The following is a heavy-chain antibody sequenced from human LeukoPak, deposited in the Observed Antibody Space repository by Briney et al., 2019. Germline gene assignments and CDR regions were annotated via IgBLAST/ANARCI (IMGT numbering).Heavy chain of an antibody. D-gene: IGHD7-27*01. J-gene: IGHJ4*02. CDR1: GYTFTSYG. Sequence: ASVKVSCKASGYTFTSYGISWVRQAPGQGLEWLGWMSPNSGDTGYAQKFQGRVTMTSDSSISTAYMELSSLRSEDTAIYYCVRTPPNWGFDYWGQGTLVTVSS. CDR2: MSPNSGDT. CDR3: VRTPPNWGFDY. V-gene: IGHV1-8*02.